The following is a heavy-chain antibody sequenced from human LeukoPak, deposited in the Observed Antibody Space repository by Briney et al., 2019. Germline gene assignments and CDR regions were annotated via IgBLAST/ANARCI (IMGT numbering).Heavy chain of an antibody. D-gene: IGHD1-26*01. CDR3: ARETSGSYFDY. V-gene: IGHV1-18*01. J-gene: IGHJ4*02. Sequence: ASVKVSCKASGYTFTSYGISWVRQAPGQGLEWMGWISAYNGNTNYAQKLQSRVTMTTDTSTSTAYMELRSLRSDAAAVYYCARETSGSYFDYWGQGTLVTVSS. CDR1: GYTFTSYG. CDR2: ISAYNGNT.